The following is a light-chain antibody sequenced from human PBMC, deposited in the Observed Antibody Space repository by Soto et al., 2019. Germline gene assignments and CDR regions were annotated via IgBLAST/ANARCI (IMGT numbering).Light chain of an antibody. CDR2: GAS. CDR1: QSVSSSY. CDR3: QQYGSSPWT. J-gene: IGKJ1*01. Sequence: EIVLTQSPGTLSLSPGERATISCRASQSVSSSYLAWYQQKPGQAPRLLIYGASSRATGIPDSFSGSGSGTDFTLTISRLEPEVFAVYYCQQYGSSPWTFGQGTKVEIK. V-gene: IGKV3-20*01.